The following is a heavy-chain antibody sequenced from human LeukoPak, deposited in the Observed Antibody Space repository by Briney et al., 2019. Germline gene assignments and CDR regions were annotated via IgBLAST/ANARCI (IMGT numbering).Heavy chain of an antibody. CDR3: ARETTVVTPGRSDVFDI. CDR1: GGSIRNYY. V-gene: IGHV4-59*12. CDR2: IYYSGST. J-gene: IGHJ3*02. D-gene: IGHD4-23*01. Sequence: SETLSLTCTVSGGSIRNYYGSWIRQPPGKGLEWVGYIYYSGSTSYNPSLKSRVTISVDTSKNQFSLKLSSVTAADTAVYYCARETTVVTPGRSDVFDIWGQGTMVAVSS.